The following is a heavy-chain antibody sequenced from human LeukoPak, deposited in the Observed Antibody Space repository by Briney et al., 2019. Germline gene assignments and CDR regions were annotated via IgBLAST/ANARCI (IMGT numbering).Heavy chain of an antibody. CDR1: GGSIISDTYY. J-gene: IGHJ3*02. V-gene: IGHV4-61*02. D-gene: IGHD4-23*01. CDR3: ARRAYGGKAAFGM. Sequence: PSQTLSLTRSVSGGSIISDTYYWSWIRQPAGTGLEWIGRIFSSGSTNYNPSLKSRVTMSVDTSKNQFSLKLSSVTAADTAVYYCARRAYGGKAAFGMWGQGTMVTVSS. CDR2: IFSSGST.